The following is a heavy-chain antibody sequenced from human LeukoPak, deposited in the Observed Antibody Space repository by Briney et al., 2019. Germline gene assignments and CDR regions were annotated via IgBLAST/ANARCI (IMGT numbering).Heavy chain of an antibody. Sequence: ASVKVSCKASGYTFTGYYMHWVRQAPGQGLEWMGWINPNSGGTNYAQKFQGRVTMTRDTSISTAYMELSRLRSDDTAVYYCARKGDYSGYDLGIDYWGQGTLVTVSS. CDR2: INPNSGGT. D-gene: IGHD5-12*01. J-gene: IGHJ4*02. CDR1: GYTFTGYY. V-gene: IGHV1-2*02. CDR3: ARKGDYSGYDLGIDY.